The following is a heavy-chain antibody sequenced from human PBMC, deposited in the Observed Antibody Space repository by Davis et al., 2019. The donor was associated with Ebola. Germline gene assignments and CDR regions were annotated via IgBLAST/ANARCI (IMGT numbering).Heavy chain of an antibody. CDR2: ISYSGST. J-gene: IGHJ6*02. V-gene: IGHV4-39*01. Sequence: PSETLSLTCTVSGGSISSSSYSWGWIRQPPGKGLQWIGTISYSGSTYYNPSLKSRLTISVDTSKNHFSLRLSSVTATDTAVYYCARQFRAIFGPPYTMDVWGQGTTVTVSS. CDR1: GGSISSSSYS. CDR3: ARQFRAIFGPPYTMDV. D-gene: IGHD3-3*02.